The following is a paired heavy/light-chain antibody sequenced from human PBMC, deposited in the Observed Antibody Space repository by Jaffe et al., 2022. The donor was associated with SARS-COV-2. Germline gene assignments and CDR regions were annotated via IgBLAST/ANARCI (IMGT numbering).Heavy chain of an antibody. CDR3: AWMPGSYHTLWRRVGPAGVIDP. CDR1: GFSLSNDRMG. Sequence: QVTLKESGPALVRPTETLTLTCTVSGFSLSNDRMGVSWIRQPPGKALEWLAHIFSNDEKSYTTSLKSRLTISKDTSKNQVVLTMTDMDPVDTGTYYCAWMPGSYHTLWRRVGPAGVIDPWGQGTLVTVSS. CDR2: IFSNDEK. J-gene: IGHJ5*02. D-gene: IGHD3-10*01. V-gene: IGHV2-26*01.
Light chain of an antibody. CDR2: GKN. Sequence: SSELTQDPAVSVALGQTVRITCQGDSLRSYYANWYQQKPRQAPVLVIYGKNNRPSGIPDRFSGSSSGNTASLTITGAQAEDEADYYCNSRDSSANHVIFGGGTKLTVL. V-gene: IGLV3-19*01. CDR3: NSRDSSANHVI. J-gene: IGLJ2*01. CDR1: SLRSYY.